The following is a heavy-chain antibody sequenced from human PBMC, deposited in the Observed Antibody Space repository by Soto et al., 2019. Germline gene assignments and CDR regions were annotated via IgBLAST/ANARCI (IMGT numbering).Heavy chain of an antibody. J-gene: IGHJ6*03. V-gene: IGHV1-69*08. Sequence: QVQLVQSGPEVKKSGSSVKVSCKLSGGTFTSDTISWLRLAPGQGLEWMGRIVPILGTGNYAQKFQGRVTITEDRSTNTGYMELSSLTSEDTAIYYCAREVGSYNMGTFPLYYMDVWGNGTTVTVSS. CDR1: GGTFTSDT. CDR2: IVPILGTG. CDR3: AREVGSYNMGTFPLYYMDV. D-gene: IGHD1-26*01.